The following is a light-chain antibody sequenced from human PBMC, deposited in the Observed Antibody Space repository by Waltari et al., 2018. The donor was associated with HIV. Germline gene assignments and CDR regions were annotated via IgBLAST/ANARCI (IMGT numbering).Light chain of an antibody. CDR1: QTINDF. V-gene: IGKV1-39*01. J-gene: IGKJ1*01. CDR3: QQTYSTPPT. Sequence: DIQMTQSPSSLSASVGETINITCRASQTINDFLNWYQQKPGKAPKSLIYAASILQSEVPSRFSGSVSGTDVTLTISILQPEDFALYYCQQTYSTPPTFGQGTRVDIK. CDR2: AAS.